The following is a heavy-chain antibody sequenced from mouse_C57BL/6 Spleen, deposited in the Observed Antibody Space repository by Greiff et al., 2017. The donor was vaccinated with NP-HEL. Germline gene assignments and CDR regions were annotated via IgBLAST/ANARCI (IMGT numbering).Heavy chain of an antibody. CDR3: ARRDYYGSSWCYAMDY. V-gene: IGHV5-12*01. D-gene: IGHD1-1*01. Sequence: EVHLVESGGGLVQPGGSLKLSCAASGFTFSDYYMYWVRQTPEKRLEWVAYISNGGGSTYYPDTVKGRFTISRDNAKNTLYLQMSRLKSEDTAMYYCARRDYYGSSWCYAMDYWGQGTSVTVSS. CDR1: GFTFSDYY. CDR2: ISNGGGST. J-gene: IGHJ4*01.